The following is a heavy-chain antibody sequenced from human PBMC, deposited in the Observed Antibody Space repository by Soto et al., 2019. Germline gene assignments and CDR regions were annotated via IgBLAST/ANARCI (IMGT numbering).Heavy chain of an antibody. J-gene: IGHJ4*02. CDR1: GFTFSTYW. Sequence: EVQLVESGGDSAQPGGSLRLSCAASGFTFSTYWMHWVRQASGEGLVWVSRIKGDESSTSSADSVKGRFTISRDNAKNTLYLHMNSLRADDTAVYYCARGAFHNYYVDYWGQGTLVTVSS. V-gene: IGHV3-74*01. CDR2: IKGDESST. D-gene: IGHD3-3*02. CDR3: ARGAFHNYYVDY.